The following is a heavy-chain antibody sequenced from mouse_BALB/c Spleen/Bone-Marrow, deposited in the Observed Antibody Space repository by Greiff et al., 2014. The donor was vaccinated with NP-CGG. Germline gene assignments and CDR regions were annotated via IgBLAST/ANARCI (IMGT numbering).Heavy chain of an antibody. D-gene: IGHD1-1*01. J-gene: IGHJ3*01. CDR3: ARSGYYSSFAY. CDR1: GFNIKDTY. V-gene: IGHV14-3*02. Sequence: VQLKESGAELVKPGASVKLSCTASGFNIKDTYMHWVKQRPEQGLEWIGRIDPANGNTKYDPKFQGKATITADTSSNTAYLQLSSLTSEDTAVYYCARSGYYSSFAYWGQGTLVTVSA. CDR2: IDPANGNT.